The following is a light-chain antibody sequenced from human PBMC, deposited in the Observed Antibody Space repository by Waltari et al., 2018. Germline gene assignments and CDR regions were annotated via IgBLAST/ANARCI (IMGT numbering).Light chain of an antibody. J-gene: IGKJ2*01. CDR2: AAS. V-gene: IGKV3-15*01. CDR1: QSVSSN. CDR3: QQYDNWPLT. Sequence: ETVMTQSPATLSVSPGERVTLSCRASQSVSSNVAWYQQRHGRAPRRLFYAASTRATGLAARFSGSGSGTQFTLTISSLQSEDFAVYFCQQYDNWPLTFGQGTKLEIK.